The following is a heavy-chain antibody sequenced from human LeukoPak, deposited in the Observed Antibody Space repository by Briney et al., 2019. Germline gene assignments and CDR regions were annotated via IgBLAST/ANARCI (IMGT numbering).Heavy chain of an antibody. CDR3: TRVGYIDEGIDY. Sequence: GGSLRISCVASGFPFSSYWMTWVRQAPGKGLEWVANIKQDGSKKSYVDSVKGRFTISRDNAKNSLYLQMNSLRAEDTAIYYCTRVGYIDEGIDYWGQGTLVTVSS. J-gene: IGHJ4*02. CDR1: GFPFSSYW. CDR2: IKQDGSKK. D-gene: IGHD5-24*01. V-gene: IGHV3-7*04.